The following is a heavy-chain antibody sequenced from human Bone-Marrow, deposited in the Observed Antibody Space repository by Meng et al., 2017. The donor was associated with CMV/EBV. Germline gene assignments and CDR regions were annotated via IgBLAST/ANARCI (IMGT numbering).Heavy chain of an antibody. CDR1: GGSFSGYY. V-gene: IGHV4-34*01. D-gene: IGHD6-6*01. J-gene: IGHJ6*02. CDR3: ARDSSSRISNYYYGMDV. CDR2: INHSGST. Sequence: ESLKISCAVYGGSFSGYYWSWIRQPPGKGLEWIGEINHSGSTNYNPSLKSRVTISVDTSKNRFSLKLSSVTAADTAVYYCARDSSSRISNYYYGMDVWGQGTTVTVSS.